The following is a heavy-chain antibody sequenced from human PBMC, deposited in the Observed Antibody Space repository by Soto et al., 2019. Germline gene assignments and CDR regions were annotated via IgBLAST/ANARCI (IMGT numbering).Heavy chain of an antibody. CDR2: IYSGGST. Sequence: GGSLRLSCAASGFTVSSNYMTWVRQAPGKGLEWVSLIYSGGSTYYADSVKGRFTVSRDNSKNTLYLQMNSLRAEDMAVYYCARALTYCSSTSCYNFYYYMDVWGKGTTVTVSS. CDR1: GFTVSSNY. D-gene: IGHD2-2*02. CDR3: ARALTYCSSTSCYNFYYYMDV. V-gene: IGHV3-66*01. J-gene: IGHJ6*03.